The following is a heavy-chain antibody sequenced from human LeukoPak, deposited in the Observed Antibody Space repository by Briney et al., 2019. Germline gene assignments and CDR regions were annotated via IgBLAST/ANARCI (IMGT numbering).Heavy chain of an antibody. CDR3: ARVATMVRGDLDY. CDR1: GFTFSSYS. D-gene: IGHD3-10*01. Sequence: PGGSLRLSCAASGFTFSSYSMNWVRQAPGKGLEWVSSISSSSSYIYYADSVKGRFTISRDNAKNSLYLQMNSLRAEDTAVSYCARVATMVRGDLDYWGQGTLVTVSS. J-gene: IGHJ4*02. CDR2: ISSSSSYI. V-gene: IGHV3-21*01.